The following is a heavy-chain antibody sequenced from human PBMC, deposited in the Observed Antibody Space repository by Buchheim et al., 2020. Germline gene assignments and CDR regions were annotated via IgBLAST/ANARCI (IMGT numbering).Heavy chain of an antibody. D-gene: IGHD3-22*01. CDR2: ISYDGSNK. CDR1: GFTFSSYA. J-gene: IGHJ6*02. CDR3: AREDSYYYYGMDV. V-gene: IGHV3-30-3*01. Sequence: QVQLVESGGGVVQPGRSLRLSCAASGFTFSSYAMHWVRQAPGKGLEWVAVISYDGSNKYYADSVKGRFTISRDHSKNTLYLQMNSLRAEDTAVYYCAREDSYYYYGMDVWGQGTT.